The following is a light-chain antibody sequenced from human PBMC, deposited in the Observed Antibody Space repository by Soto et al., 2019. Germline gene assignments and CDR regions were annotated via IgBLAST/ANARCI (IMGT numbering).Light chain of an antibody. CDR2: DAS. CDR1: QSVSTY. J-gene: IGKJ4*02. V-gene: IGKV3-11*01. CDR3: QQRSNWPLLT. Sequence: EILLTQSPATLSLSPGETATLSCRASQSVSTYLAWYQQKPGQPPRLLIYDASNRATGVPARFSGSGSGTEFTITISSLEPEDFAVYYCQQRSNWPLLTFGGGTKVEIK.